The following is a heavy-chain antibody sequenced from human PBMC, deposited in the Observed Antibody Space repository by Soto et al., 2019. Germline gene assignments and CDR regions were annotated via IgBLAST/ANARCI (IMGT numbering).Heavy chain of an antibody. CDR1: GFTFDDYA. Sequence: EVQLVESGGGLVQPGRSLRLSCAASGFTFDDYAMHWVRQAPGKGLEWVSGISWNSGSIGYADSVKGRFTISRDNAKNSLYLHMNSLRAEDTALYYCAKDLGYSSSLAYDYYYGMDVWGQGTTVTVSS. V-gene: IGHV3-9*01. D-gene: IGHD6-6*01. CDR2: ISWNSGSI. J-gene: IGHJ6*02. CDR3: AKDLGYSSSLAYDYYYGMDV.